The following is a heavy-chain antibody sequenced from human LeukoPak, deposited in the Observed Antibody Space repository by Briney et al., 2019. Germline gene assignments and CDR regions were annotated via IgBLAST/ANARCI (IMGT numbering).Heavy chain of an antibody. Sequence: SVKVSCKASGGTFSSYTISWVRQAPGQGLEWMGRIIPILGIANYAQKFQGRVTITADKSTSTAYMELSSLRSEDTAVYYCARDRRGADDAFDIWGQGTMVTVSS. CDR1: GGTFSSYT. V-gene: IGHV1-69*04. CDR3: ARDRRGADDAFDI. J-gene: IGHJ3*02. D-gene: IGHD1-26*01. CDR2: IIPILGIA.